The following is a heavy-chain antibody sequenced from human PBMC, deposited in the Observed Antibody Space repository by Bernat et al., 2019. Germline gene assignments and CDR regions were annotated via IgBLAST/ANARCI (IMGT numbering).Heavy chain of an antibody. CDR2: IYYSGST. V-gene: IGHV4-39*01. Sequence: QLQLQESGPGLVKHSETLSLTCTVSVGSISSSSYYWGWIRQPPGKGLEWIGSIYYSGSTYYNPSLKSRVTISVDTSKNQFSLKLSSVTAADTAVYYCARDTIMTTVTTVEFDYWGQGTLVTVSS. CDR3: ARDTIMTTVTTVEFDY. D-gene: IGHD4-17*01. CDR1: VGSISSSSYY. J-gene: IGHJ4*02.